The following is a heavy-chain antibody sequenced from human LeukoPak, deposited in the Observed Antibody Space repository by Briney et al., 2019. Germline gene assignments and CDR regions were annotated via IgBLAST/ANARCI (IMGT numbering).Heavy chain of an antibody. CDR1: GGSFSGYY. CDR2: INHSGST. Sequence: PSETLSLTCAVYGGSFSGYYWSWIRQPPGKGLEWIGEINHSGSTNYNPSLKSRVTISVDTSKNQFSLKLSSVTAADTAVYYCAGGFPSYCSGGSCYSGFDYWGQGTLVTVSS. D-gene: IGHD2-15*01. J-gene: IGHJ4*02. V-gene: IGHV4-34*01. CDR3: AGGFPSYCSGGSCYSGFDY.